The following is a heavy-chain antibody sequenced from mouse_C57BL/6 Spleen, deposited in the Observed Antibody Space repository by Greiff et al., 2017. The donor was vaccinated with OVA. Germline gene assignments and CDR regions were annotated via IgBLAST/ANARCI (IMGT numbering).Heavy chain of an antibody. CDR2: IYPGDGDT. CDR1: GYAFSSYW. Sequence: VQRVESGAELVKPGASVKISCKASGYAFSSYWMNWVKQRPGKGLEWIGQIYPGDGDTNYNGKFKGKAKLTSDKSSSTAYMQLSSLTSEDSAVYFCARSGFYYGSSYRYFDVWGTGTTVTVSS. V-gene: IGHV1-80*01. CDR3: ARSGFYYGSSYRYFDV. D-gene: IGHD1-1*01. J-gene: IGHJ1*03.